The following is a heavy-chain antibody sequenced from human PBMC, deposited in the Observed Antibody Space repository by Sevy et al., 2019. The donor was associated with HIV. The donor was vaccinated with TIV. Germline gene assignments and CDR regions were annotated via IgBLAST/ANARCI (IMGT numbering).Heavy chain of an antibody. Sequence: GGSLRLSCAVSGFTFSSHWMFWVRQAPGKGLVWVSHINSHGTITNYADSVKGRFAISRDNTKITIYLQMNSLRAEDTAVYYCARGQLLQFLEWPSYGLDVWGQGTTVTVSS. CDR1: GFTFSSHW. V-gene: IGHV3-74*01. CDR2: INSHGTIT. D-gene: IGHD3-3*01. CDR3: ARGQLLQFLEWPSYGLDV. J-gene: IGHJ6*02.